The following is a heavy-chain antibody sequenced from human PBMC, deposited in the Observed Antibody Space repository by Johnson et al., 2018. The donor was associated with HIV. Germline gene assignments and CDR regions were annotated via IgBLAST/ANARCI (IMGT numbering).Heavy chain of an antibody. J-gene: IGHJ3*02. V-gene: IGHV3-9*03. CDR1: GFTFDDYA. CDR2: ISWNSGII. CDR3: ARDITGTTEGAFDI. D-gene: IGHD1-7*01. Sequence: QLVESGGGLVQPGRSLRLSCAASGFTFDDYAMHWVRQAPGKGLEWVSGISWNSGIIGYADSVKGRFTISRDNAKNSLYLQMGSLRAEDMAVYYCARDITGTTEGAFDIWGQGTMVTVSS.